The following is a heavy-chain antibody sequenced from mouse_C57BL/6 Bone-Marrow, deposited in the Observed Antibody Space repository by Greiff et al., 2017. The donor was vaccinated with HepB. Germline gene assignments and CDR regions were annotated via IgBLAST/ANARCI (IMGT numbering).Heavy chain of an antibody. J-gene: IGHJ3*01. D-gene: IGHD2-4*01. V-gene: IGHV5-15*01. Sequence: EVQVVESGGGLVQPGGSLKLSCAASGFTFSDYGMAWVRQAPRKGPEWVAFISNLAYSIYYADTVTGRFTISRENAKNTLYLEMSSLRSEDTAMYYCARHEDYDWFAYWGQGTLVTVSA. CDR3: ARHEDYDWFAY. CDR2: ISNLAYSI. CDR1: GFTFSDYG.